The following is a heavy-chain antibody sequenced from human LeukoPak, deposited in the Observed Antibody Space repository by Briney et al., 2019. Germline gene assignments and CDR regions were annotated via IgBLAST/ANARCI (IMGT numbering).Heavy chain of an antibody. CDR2: ISDSADRT. Sequence: GGSLRLSCAASGFTYNNYAMSWVRQAPGKGLEWVSAISDSADRTYYADSVKGRFTISRDNSKNALYLQMDSLRAEDTAVYYCAKRLGYNYGYFDYWGQGILVTVSS. CDR3: AKRLGYNYGYFDY. D-gene: IGHD5-18*01. J-gene: IGHJ4*02. V-gene: IGHV3-23*01. CDR1: GFTYNNYA.